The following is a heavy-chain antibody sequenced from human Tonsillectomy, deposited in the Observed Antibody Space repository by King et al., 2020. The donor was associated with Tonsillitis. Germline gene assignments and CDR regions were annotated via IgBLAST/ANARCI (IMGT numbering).Heavy chain of an antibody. Sequence: VQLVESGGGLVKPGGSLRLSCAASGFIFTDYYMSWIRQAPGKGLEWVSYISTSDGTNYADSVKGRFTISRDNVQKSMYLQMNSLRVEDTAVYYCARLISLAGTALDYWGQGILVTVSS. V-gene: IGHV3-11*01. CDR1: GFIFTDYY. CDR2: ISTSDGT. D-gene: IGHD6-19*01. CDR3: ARLISLAGTALDY. J-gene: IGHJ4*02.